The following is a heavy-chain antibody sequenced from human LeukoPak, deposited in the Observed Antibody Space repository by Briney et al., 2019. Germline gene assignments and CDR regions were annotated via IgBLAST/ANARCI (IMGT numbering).Heavy chain of an antibody. CDR1: GFTFSSDS. J-gene: IGHJ4*02. Sequence: SGGSLRLSCAASGFTFSSDSMNWVRQAPGKGLEWVSYISSSSSTIYYADSVKGRFTISRDNAKNSLYLQMNSLRAEDTAVYYCARNKKGGRCTYGHDYWGQGTLVTVSS. CDR3: ARNKKGGRCTYGHDY. CDR2: ISSSSSTI. V-gene: IGHV3-48*01. D-gene: IGHD5-18*01.